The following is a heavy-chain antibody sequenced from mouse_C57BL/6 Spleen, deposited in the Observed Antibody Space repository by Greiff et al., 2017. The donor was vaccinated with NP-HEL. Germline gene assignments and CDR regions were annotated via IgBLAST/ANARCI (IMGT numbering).Heavy chain of an antibody. Sequence: VQLQQSGAELVKPGASVKLSCTASGFNIKDYYMHWVKQRTEQGLEWIGRIDPEDGETKYAPKFQSKATITADTSSNTAYLQLSSLTSEDTAVYYCASFYCGYDGQGYYFDYWGQGTTLTVSS. CDR1: GFNIKDYY. CDR2: IDPEDGET. V-gene: IGHV14-2*01. CDR3: ASFYCGYDGQGYYFDY. J-gene: IGHJ2*01. D-gene: IGHD2-2*01.